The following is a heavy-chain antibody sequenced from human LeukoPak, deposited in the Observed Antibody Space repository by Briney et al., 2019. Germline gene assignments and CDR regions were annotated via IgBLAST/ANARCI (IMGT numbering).Heavy chain of an antibody. CDR2: INHSGST. CDR3: ARGGGRRYYYYYMDV. Sequence: SETLSLTCAVYGGSFSGYYWSWIRQPPGKGLEWIGEINHSGSTNYNPSLKSRVTISVDTSKNQFSLKLSSVTAADTAVYYCARGGGRRYYYYYMDVWGKGTTVTVSS. J-gene: IGHJ6*03. D-gene: IGHD1-14*01. CDR1: GGSFSGYY. V-gene: IGHV4-34*01.